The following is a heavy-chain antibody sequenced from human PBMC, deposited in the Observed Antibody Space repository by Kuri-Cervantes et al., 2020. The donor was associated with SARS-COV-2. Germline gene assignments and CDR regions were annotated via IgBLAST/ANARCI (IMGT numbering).Heavy chain of an antibody. Sequence: GESLKISCAASGFTFGSYTMNWVRQAPGKGLEWLSSISGSSSFISYADSVEGRFTVSRDNAKNSLYLQIHSLRAEDTAVYYCAKDDSSGWRLDAFDIWGQGTMVTVSS. CDR2: ISGSSSFI. CDR3: AKDDSSGWRLDAFDI. D-gene: IGHD6-19*01. J-gene: IGHJ3*02. V-gene: IGHV3-21*01. CDR1: GFTFGSYT.